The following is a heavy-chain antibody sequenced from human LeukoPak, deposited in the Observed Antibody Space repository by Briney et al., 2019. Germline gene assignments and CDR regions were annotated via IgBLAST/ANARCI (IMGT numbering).Heavy chain of an antibody. CDR3: ASDGYSSSPFDY. V-gene: IGHV1-69*05. J-gene: IGHJ4*02. CDR1: GGTFSSYA. D-gene: IGHD6-13*01. Sequence: SVKVSCKASGGTFSSYAISWVRQAPGQGLEWMGGIIPIFGTANYAQKFQGRVTITTDESTSTAYMELSSLRSEDTAVYYCASDGYSSSPFDYWGQGTLVTVSS. CDR2: IIPIFGTA.